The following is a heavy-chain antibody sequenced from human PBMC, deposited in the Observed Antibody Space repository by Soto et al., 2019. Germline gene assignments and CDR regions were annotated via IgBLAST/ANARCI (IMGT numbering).Heavy chain of an antibody. CDR3: ARYAPREYYDFWSGYLGDAFDI. D-gene: IGHD3-3*01. V-gene: IGHV1-18*01. CDR1: GYTFTSYG. CDR2: ISAYNGNT. J-gene: IGHJ3*02. Sequence: ASVKVSCKASGYTFTSYGISWVRQAPGQGLEWMGWISAYNGNTNYAQKLQGRVTMTTDTSTSTAYMELRSLRSDDTAVYYCARYAPREYYDFWSGYLGDAFDIWGQGTMVTVSS.